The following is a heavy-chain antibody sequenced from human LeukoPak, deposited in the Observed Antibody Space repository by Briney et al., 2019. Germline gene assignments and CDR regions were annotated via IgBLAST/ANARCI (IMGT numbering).Heavy chain of an antibody. Sequence: ASVKVSCKASGYTFTGYYMHWVRQATRQGLEWMGWMNPNSGNTGYAQKFQGRVTMTRNTSMSTAYMELNSLRSEDTAVYYCARANYYGSGKKDLDYWGQGTLVTVSS. J-gene: IGHJ4*02. CDR2: MNPNSGNT. CDR3: ARANYYGSGKKDLDY. V-gene: IGHV1-8*02. D-gene: IGHD3-10*01. CDR1: GYTFTGYY.